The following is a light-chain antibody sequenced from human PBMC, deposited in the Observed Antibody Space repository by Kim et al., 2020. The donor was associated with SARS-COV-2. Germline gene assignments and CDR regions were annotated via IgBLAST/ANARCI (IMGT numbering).Light chain of an antibody. Sequence: EIVLTQSPGTLSLSPGERATLSCRASQSVSTTYLAWYQQKPGQAPRVLIYGASSRATGIPDRFSGSGSGTDFTLTISRLEPEDFAVHYCQQYGGGLAFGGGTKLEI. V-gene: IGKV3-20*01. CDR1: QSVSTTY. J-gene: IGKJ4*01. CDR3: QQYGGGLA. CDR2: GAS.